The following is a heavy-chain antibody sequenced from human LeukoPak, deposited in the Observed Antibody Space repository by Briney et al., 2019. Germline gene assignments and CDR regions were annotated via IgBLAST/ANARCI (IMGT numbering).Heavy chain of an antibody. D-gene: IGHD5-18*01. Sequence: GGSLRLSCAASGFTFSSYAMSWVRQAPGKGPEWVSSITSSGSHIYYADSVKGRFTISRDNAKNSLYLQMNSLRAEDTAVYYCARAPDTAMVGFDYWGQGTLVTVSS. CDR2: ITSSGSHI. CDR3: ARAPDTAMVGFDY. V-gene: IGHV3-21*01. CDR1: GFTFSSYA. J-gene: IGHJ4*02.